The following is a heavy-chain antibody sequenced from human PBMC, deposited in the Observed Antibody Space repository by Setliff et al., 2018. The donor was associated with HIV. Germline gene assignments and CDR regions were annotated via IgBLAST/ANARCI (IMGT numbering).Heavy chain of an antibody. V-gene: IGHV1-8*02. CDR1: GDTSSTYA. CDR2: MNPNSGNT. Sequence: ASVKVSCKASGDTSSTYAINWVRQATGQGLEWMGWMNPNSGNTGYAQKFQGRVTMTRNTSISTAYMELSSLRSEDTAVYYCARYMVRGVTEWGYWGQGTLVTVSS. D-gene: IGHD3-10*01. J-gene: IGHJ4*02. CDR3: ARYMVRGVTEWGY.